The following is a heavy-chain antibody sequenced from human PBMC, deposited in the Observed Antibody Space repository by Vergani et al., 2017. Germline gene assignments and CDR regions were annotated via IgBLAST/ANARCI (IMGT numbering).Heavy chain of an antibody. CDR3: AKDLYCSSTSCYSGWYFYL. V-gene: IGHV3-23*01. Sequence: EVQLLESGGGLVQPGGSLRLSCAASGFTFSSYAMSWVRQGPGKGLEWVSVSSGSGGSTYYTDSVKGRFTISRDNSKNTLYLQMNNLRAEDTAVYYCAKDLYCSSTSCYSGWYFYLWGRGTLVTVSS. J-gene: IGHJ2*01. CDR2: SSGSGGST. D-gene: IGHD2-2*01. CDR1: GFTFSSYA.